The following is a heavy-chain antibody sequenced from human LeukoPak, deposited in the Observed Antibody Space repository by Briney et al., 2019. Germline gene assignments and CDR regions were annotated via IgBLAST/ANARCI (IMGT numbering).Heavy chain of an antibody. Sequence: GGSLRLSCAASGFTFSSYAMHWVRQAPGKGLEWVAVISYDGSNKYYADSVKGRFTISRDNSKNTLDLQMNSLRAEDTAVYYCARDLLPPYYYDSSGEGSDYWGQGTLVTVSS. CDR3: ARDLLPPYYYDSSGEGSDY. D-gene: IGHD3-22*01. CDR1: GFTFSSYA. V-gene: IGHV3-30-3*01. CDR2: ISYDGSNK. J-gene: IGHJ4*02.